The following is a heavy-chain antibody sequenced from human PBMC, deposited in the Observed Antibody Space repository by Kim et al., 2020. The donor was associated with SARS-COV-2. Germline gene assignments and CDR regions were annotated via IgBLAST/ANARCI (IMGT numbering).Heavy chain of an antibody. D-gene: IGHD3-10*01. CDR2: LSDSGGTT. CDR1: GFIFSSYG. J-gene: IGHJ4*02. V-gene: IGHV3-23*01. CDR3: AKHWGSGTYYNFLDY. Sequence: GGSLRLSCAASGFIFSSYGMSWVRQAPGKGLEWVSALSDSGGTTYYADSVRGRFTISRDNSKNTLYLQMNGLRVEDTAVYYCAKHWGSGTYYNFLDYWGQGTLVTVSS.